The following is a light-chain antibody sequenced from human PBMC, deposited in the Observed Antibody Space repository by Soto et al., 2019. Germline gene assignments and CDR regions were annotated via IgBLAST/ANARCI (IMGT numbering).Light chain of an antibody. CDR2: AAS. J-gene: IGKJ1*01. Sequence: DGRMTQSPASVSASVGDRVTMTCRASQSISKNLNWYQHKVGKAPKLLIYAASTLQSGVPSRFSGSGSGTAFTLTISSLQPEDFATYSCQQSYNSPQTFGRGTKVDIK. CDR3: QQSYNSPQT. V-gene: IGKV1-39*01. CDR1: QSISKN.